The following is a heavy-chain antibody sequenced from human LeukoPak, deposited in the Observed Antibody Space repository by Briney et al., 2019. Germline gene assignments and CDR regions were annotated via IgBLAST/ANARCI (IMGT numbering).Heavy chain of an antibody. J-gene: IGHJ4*02. CDR2: IHYSGTA. Sequence: SETLSLTCTVSDGSITNYDWSWVRQPPGKGPEFIGYIHYSGTANYNPSLRSRVTISIDTSKKHFFLKLSSVTAADTAVYYCARHYRVPAAIPYYFDYWGQGTLVTVSS. CDR3: ARHYRVPAAIPYYFDY. D-gene: IGHD2-2*02. CDR1: DGSITNYD. V-gene: IGHV4-59*08.